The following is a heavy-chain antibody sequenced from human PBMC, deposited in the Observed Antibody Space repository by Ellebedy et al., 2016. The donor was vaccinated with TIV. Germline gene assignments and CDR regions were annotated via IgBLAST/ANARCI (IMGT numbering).Heavy chain of an antibody. J-gene: IGHJ3*02. CDR3: ARDDPYGTFDI. CDR1: GFTFSDYY. CDR2: ISSSSGYT. V-gene: IGHV3-11*05. D-gene: IGHD4-17*01. Sequence: GGSLRLSXAASGFTFSDYYMSWIRQAPGKGLEWVSYISSSSGYTNYADSVKGRFTISRDNAKNSLYLQMNSLRAEDTAVYYCARDDPYGTFDIWGQGTMVTVSS.